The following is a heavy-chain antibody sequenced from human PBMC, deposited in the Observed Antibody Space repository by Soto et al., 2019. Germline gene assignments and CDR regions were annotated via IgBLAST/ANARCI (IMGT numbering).Heavy chain of an antibody. D-gene: IGHD6-19*01. CDR2: ISDDGSNK. Sequence: QVQLVESGGGVVQPGRSLRLSCAASGFTFSSYGMHWVRQAPGKGLEWVAMISDDGSNKYYADSVKARLTISRDNSKNTLYLQMNSLGAEDTAVYYCAELTGSCWRYWGQGTLVTVSS. V-gene: IGHV3-30*18. CDR1: GFTFSSYG. CDR3: AELTGSCWRY. J-gene: IGHJ4*02.